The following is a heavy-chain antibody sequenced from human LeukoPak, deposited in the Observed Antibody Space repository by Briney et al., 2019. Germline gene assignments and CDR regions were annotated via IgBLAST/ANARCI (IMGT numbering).Heavy chain of an antibody. CDR3: ARDYCSSTSCLFDY. V-gene: IGHV1-2*06. CDR1: GYTFTGYH. D-gene: IGHD2-2*01. CDR2: INPNSGDT. Sequence: ASVKASCKASGYTFTGYHMHWVRQAPGQGLEWMGRINPNSGDTNYAQKFQGRVTMTRGTSISTAYVELSRLRSDDTAVYYCARDYCSSTSCLFDYWGQGTLVTVSS. J-gene: IGHJ4*02.